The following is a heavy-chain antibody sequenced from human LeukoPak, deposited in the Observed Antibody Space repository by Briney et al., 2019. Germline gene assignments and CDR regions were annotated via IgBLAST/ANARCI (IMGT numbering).Heavy chain of an antibody. CDR2: ISNDGSST. D-gene: IGHD1-26*01. CDR1: GFTFSTYR. CDR3: ARVGAATTRDY. V-gene: IGHV3-74*01. Sequence: GGSLRLSCAVSGFTFSTYRMHWVRQTPGKGLVWVSRISNDGSSTSYADSVKGRFTVSRDNAKNTLYLQMNNLRAEDTAVYYCARVGAATTRDYWGQGTLVTVSS. J-gene: IGHJ4*02.